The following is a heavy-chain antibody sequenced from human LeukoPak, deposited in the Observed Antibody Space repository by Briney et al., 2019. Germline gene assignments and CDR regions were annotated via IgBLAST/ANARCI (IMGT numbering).Heavy chain of an antibody. V-gene: IGHV4-34*01. Sequence: SETLSLTCAVHGGSFSGYYWSWIRQPPGKGLEWIGEINHSGSTNYNPSLKSRVTISVDTSKNQFSLKLSSVTAADTAVYYCARTNCSSTSCYAGCDYWGQGTLVTVSS. CDR1: GGSFSGYY. CDR2: INHSGST. J-gene: IGHJ4*02. CDR3: ARTNCSSTSCYAGCDY. D-gene: IGHD2-2*01.